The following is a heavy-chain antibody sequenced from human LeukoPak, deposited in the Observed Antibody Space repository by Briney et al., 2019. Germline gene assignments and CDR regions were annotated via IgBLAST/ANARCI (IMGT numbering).Heavy chain of an antibody. Sequence: SVKVSCKASGGTFSSYAISWVRQAPGQGLEWMGGIIPIFGTANYAQKFQGRVTITADESTSTAYMELSSLGSEDTAVYYGARATGKDILTGRKLDNWGQGTLVTVSS. CDR1: GGTFSSYA. CDR2: IIPIFGTA. V-gene: IGHV1-69*13. J-gene: IGHJ4*02. D-gene: IGHD3-9*01. CDR3: ARATGKDILTGRKLDN.